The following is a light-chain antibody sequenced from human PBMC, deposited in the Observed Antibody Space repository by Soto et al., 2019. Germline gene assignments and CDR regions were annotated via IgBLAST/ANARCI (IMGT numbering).Light chain of an antibody. CDR3: QVRTNWSIA. CDR1: QSVSSSY. J-gene: IGKJ5*01. Sequence: EIVLTQSPGTLSLSPGKRATLSCRASQSVSSSYLAWYQQKPGQAPRLLIYGASSRATGIPDRFSGSGSGTDFTLTINNLEPEDFAVYYCQVRTNWSIAFGRGTRLEIK. CDR2: GAS. V-gene: IGKV3D-20*02.